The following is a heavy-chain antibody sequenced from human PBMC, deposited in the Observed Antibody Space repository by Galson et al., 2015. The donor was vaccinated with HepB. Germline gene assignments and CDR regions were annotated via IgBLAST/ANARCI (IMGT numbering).Heavy chain of an antibody. CDR2: ISAYNGNT. D-gene: IGHD1-26*01. CDR1: GGTFSSYA. J-gene: IGHJ1*01. CDR3: ARDSGSNSLGRYFQH. Sequence: SVKVSCKASGGTFSSYAISWVRQAPGQGLGWMGWISAYNGNTNYAQKLQGRVTMTTDTSTSTAYMELRSLRSDDTAVYYCARDSGSNSLGRYFQHWGQGTLVTVSS. V-gene: IGHV1-18*01.